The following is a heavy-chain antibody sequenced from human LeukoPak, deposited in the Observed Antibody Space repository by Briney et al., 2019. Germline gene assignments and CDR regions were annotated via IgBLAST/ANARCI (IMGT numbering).Heavy chain of an antibody. CDR1: GGSFSGYY. V-gene: IGHV4-34*01. J-gene: IGHJ6*03. CDR3: ARSRYFDWLSYYYYYYMDV. Sequence: SETLSLTCAVYGGSFSGYYWSWIRQPPGKGLEWIGEINHSGSTNYNPSLKSRVTISVDTSENQFSLKLSSVTAADTAVYYCARSRYFDWLSYYYYYYMDVWGKGTTVTVSS. D-gene: IGHD3-9*01. CDR2: INHSGST.